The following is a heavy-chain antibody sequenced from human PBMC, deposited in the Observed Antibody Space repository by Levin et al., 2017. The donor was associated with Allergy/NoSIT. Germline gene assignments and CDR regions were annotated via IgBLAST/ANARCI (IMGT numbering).Heavy chain of an antibody. CDR2: IRNKAKSYTT. CDR3: TSGFCSGGSCYGVVGDY. J-gene: IGHJ4*02. V-gene: IGHV3-72*01. Sequence: GGSLRLSCAASGFTYSDHYMDWVRQAPGKGLEWVGRIRNKAKSYTTDYAASVKGRFAISRDDSKNSLYLQMNSLKTEDTAVYYCTSGFCSGGSCYGVVGDYWGQGTLVTVSS. D-gene: IGHD2-15*01. CDR1: GFTYSDHY.